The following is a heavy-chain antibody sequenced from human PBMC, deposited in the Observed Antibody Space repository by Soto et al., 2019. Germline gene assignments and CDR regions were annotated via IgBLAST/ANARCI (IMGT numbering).Heavy chain of an antibody. Sequence: SETLSLTCTVSGGSISSGDYYWSWIRQPPGKGLEWIGYIYYSGSTYYNPSLKSRVTISVDTSKNQFSLKLSSVTAADTAVYYCARGGYYGSGPRSYYYYGMDVWGQGTTVTVS. D-gene: IGHD3-10*01. V-gene: IGHV4-30-4*01. J-gene: IGHJ6*02. CDR2: IYYSGST. CDR3: ARGGYYGSGPRSYYYYGMDV. CDR1: GGSISSGDYY.